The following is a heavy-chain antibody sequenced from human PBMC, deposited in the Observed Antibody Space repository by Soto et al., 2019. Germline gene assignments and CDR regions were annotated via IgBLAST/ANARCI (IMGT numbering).Heavy chain of an antibody. Sequence: QVQLVESGGGVVQPGGSLRLSCAASRFTFSTFGMHWVRQAPGKGLEWVAVISDDGSNTYYADSVKGRFTISRDNSNNTLYLLMHRLSAEATALYYCHGRWEAFDYRGQGTLVTVSS. CDR3: HGRWEAFDY. CDR1: RFTFSTFG. D-gene: IGHD1-26*01. CDR2: ISDDGSNT. V-gene: IGHV3-30*03. J-gene: IGHJ4*02.